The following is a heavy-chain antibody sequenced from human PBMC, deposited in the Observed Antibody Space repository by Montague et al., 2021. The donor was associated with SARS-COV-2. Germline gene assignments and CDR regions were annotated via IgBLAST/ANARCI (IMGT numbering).Heavy chain of an antibody. D-gene: IGHD2-21*01. CDR2: IFYNGST. V-gene: IGHV4-61*01. Sequence: SETLSLTCTVSGASVRSGNSYWNWIRQPPGKGLEWIGFIFYNGSTKYNPSLKRRVSISLETSKNQFSLKLSSVTAADTAVYYCARQDAWAYCGDECYRGWFDSWGQGTLVTVSS. CDR3: ARQDAWAYCGDECYRGWFDS. CDR1: GASVRSGNSY. J-gene: IGHJ5*01.